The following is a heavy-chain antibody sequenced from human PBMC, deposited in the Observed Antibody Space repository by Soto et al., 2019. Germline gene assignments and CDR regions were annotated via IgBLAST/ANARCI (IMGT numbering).Heavy chain of an antibody. J-gene: IGHJ3*02. Sequence: AETLGLTCAVYGGSFSVYYWNWIRQPPGKGLEWIGEINHSGSTKYNPSLKSRVTISVDTSKNQFYLKLSSVTAADTAVYYCARGGYYARYAFDIWAQGTMVTVSS. CDR1: GGSFSVYY. CDR2: INHSGST. V-gene: IGHV4-34*01. CDR3: ARGGYYARYAFDI. D-gene: IGHD3-10*01.